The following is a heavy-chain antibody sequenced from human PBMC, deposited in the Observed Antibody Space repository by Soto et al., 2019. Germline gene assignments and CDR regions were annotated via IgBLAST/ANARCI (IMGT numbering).Heavy chain of an antibody. Sequence: PGWSLRLSCAASGFTFSSYSMNLVRQAPGKGLEWGSSISSSSSYIYYADSVKGRFTISRDNAKNSLYLQMNSLRAEDTAVYYCARDRGYYDSSGYQNEEAFEYWGEGTLVTVSS. CDR1: GFTFSSYS. CDR3: ARDRGYYDSSGYQNEEAFEY. D-gene: IGHD3-22*01. J-gene: IGHJ4*02. V-gene: IGHV3-21*01. CDR2: ISSSSSYI.